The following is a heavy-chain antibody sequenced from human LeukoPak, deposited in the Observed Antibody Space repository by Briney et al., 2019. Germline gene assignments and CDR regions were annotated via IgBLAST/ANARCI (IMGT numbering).Heavy chain of an antibody. CDR2: MNPNSGNT. CDR3: ARASYYYDSSGYSFDY. V-gene: IGHV1-8*01. J-gene: IGHJ4*02. D-gene: IGHD3-22*01. CDR1: GYTFTSYD. Sequence: ASVKVSCKASGYTFTSYDINWVRQATGQGLEWMGWMNPNSGNTGYAQKFQGRVTMTRNTSISTAYMELSSLGSEDTAVYYCARASYYYDSSGYSFDYWGQGTLVTVSS.